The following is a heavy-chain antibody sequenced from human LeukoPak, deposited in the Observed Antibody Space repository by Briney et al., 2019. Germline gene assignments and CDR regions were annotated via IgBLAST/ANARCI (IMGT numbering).Heavy chain of an antibody. J-gene: IGHJ4*02. CDR2: IYSGGST. D-gene: IGHD6-6*01. V-gene: IGHV3-53*01. CDR3: ASEVMDNSSSWGIVDY. Sequence: GGSLRLSCAASGFTVSSNYMSWVRQAPGKGLEWVSVIYSGGSTYYADSVKGRFTISRDNSKNTLYLQMNSLRAEDTAVYYCASEVMDNSSSWGIVDYRGQGTLVTVSS. CDR1: GFTVSSNY.